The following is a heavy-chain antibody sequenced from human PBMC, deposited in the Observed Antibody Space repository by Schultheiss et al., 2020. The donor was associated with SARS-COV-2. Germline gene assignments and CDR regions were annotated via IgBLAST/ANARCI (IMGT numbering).Heavy chain of an antibody. V-gene: IGHV3-20*04. Sequence: GGSLRLSCAASGFTFSSYAMSWVRQAPGKGLEWVSGISWNSGSIGYADSVKGRFTISRDNAKNSLYLQMNSLRAEDTAVYYCARDARNLVYWGQGTLVTVSS. CDR2: ISWNSGSI. CDR1: GFTFSSYA. CDR3: ARDARNLVY. D-gene: IGHD2-8*02. J-gene: IGHJ4*02.